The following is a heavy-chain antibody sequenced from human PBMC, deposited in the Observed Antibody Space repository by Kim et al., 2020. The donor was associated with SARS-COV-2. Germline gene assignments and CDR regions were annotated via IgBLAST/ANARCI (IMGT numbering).Heavy chain of an antibody. J-gene: IGHJ6*02. D-gene: IGHD3-22*01. V-gene: IGHV4-34*01. CDR1: GGSFSGYY. CDR3: ARAPYDMIVVVIHPYGMDV. CDR2: INHSGST. Sequence: SETLSLTCAVYGGSFSGYYWSWIRQPPGKGLEWIGEINHSGSTNYNPSLKSRVTISVDTSKNQFSLKLSSVTAADTAVYYCARAPYDMIVVVIHPYGMDVWGQGTTVTVSS.